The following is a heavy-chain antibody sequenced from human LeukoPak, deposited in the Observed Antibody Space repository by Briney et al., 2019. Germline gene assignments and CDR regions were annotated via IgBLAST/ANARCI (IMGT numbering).Heavy chain of an antibody. CDR3: TRLSTSDI. Sequence: PGGSLRLSCAASGFTFSSYWVHWVRQAPGKGLMWVSRINSDGSSTSYADSVKGRFTISRDNAKNTLYLQMNSLRAEDTAVYYCTRLSTSDIWGQGTMVTVSS. CDR2: INSDGSST. D-gene: IGHD2/OR15-2a*01. J-gene: IGHJ3*02. CDR1: GFTFSSYW. V-gene: IGHV3-74*01.